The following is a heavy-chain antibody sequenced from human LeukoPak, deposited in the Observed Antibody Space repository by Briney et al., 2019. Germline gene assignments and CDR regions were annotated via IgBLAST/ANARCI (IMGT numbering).Heavy chain of an antibody. J-gene: IGHJ4*02. D-gene: IGHD3-3*01. Sequence: SETLSLTCTVPGGSIRSYYWSWIRQPPGKGLEWIGYIFYSGSTNYNPSLESRVTISIDTSKNQFSLKLSSVTAADTAVYYCARVSATIFGVIIGHFDYWGQGALVTVSS. CDR1: GGSIRSYY. V-gene: IGHV4-59*01. CDR2: IFYSGST. CDR3: ARVSATIFGVIIGHFDY.